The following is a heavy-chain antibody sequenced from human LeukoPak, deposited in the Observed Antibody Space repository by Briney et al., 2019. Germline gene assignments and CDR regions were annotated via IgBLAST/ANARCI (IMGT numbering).Heavy chain of an antibody. CDR2: ISDYNGKT. Sequence: ASVKVSCKASGYTVSNYGIIWVRQAPGQGLEWMGWISDYNGKTSYAQELQGRVTMTTDTSTSTAYMELRSLRSDDTAVYYCARDKNWNDVSSFDYWGQGTLVTVSS. CDR3: ARDKNWNDVSSFDY. J-gene: IGHJ4*02. D-gene: IGHD1-1*01. CDR1: GYTVSNYG. V-gene: IGHV1-18*01.